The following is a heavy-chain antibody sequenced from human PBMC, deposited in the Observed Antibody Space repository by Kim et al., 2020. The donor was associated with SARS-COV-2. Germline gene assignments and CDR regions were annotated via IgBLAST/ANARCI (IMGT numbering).Heavy chain of an antibody. CDR3: ARDPGGTMIVVHGMDV. J-gene: IGHJ6*02. D-gene: IGHD3-22*01. CDR1: GFTFSSYW. CDR2: IKQDGSEK. Sequence: GGSLRLSCAASGFTFSSYWMSWVRQAPGKGLEWVANIKQDGSEKYYVDSVKGRFTISRDNAKNSLYLQMNSLRAEDTAVYYCARDPGGTMIVVHGMDVWGQGTTVTVSS. V-gene: IGHV3-7*01.